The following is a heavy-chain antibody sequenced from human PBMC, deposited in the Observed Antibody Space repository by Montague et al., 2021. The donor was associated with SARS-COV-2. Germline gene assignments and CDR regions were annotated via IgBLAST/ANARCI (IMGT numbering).Heavy chain of an antibody. CDR3: ARGQYDYVWGSYRYENRFDP. Sequence: SETLSLTCTVSGGSISSYYWSWIRQPAGKGLEWIGRIYTSGSTNYNPSLKSRVTMSVDTSKNQFSLKLSSVTAADTAVYYCARGQYDYVWGSYRYENRFDPWGQGTLVTVSS. CDR2: IYTSGST. V-gene: IGHV4-4*07. J-gene: IGHJ5*02. CDR1: GGSISSYY. D-gene: IGHD3-16*02.